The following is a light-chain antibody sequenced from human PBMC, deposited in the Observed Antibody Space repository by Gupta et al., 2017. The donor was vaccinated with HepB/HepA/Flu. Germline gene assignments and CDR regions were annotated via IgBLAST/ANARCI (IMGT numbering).Light chain of an antibody. CDR2: DTD. CDR1: QDICYR. J-gene: IGKJ2*01. CDR3: QQSSSWPYT. Sequence: EAVLTQSPATLSLSAGDRATLSCRASQDICYRLAWYQHKPGQAHRLVNVDTDNRATGIPPSCSGSGSGTDFTLTISSLEPEDVAVYYCQQSSSWPYTFGQGTKVEIK. V-gene: IGKV3-11*01.